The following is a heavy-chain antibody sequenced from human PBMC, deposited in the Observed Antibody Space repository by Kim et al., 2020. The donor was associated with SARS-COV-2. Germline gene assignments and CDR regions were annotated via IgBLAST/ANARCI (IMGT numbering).Heavy chain of an antibody. V-gene: IGHV3-15*01. J-gene: IGHJ6*02. Sequence: GGSLRLSCAASGFTFSNAWMSWVRQAPGKGLEWVGRIKSKTDGGTTDYAAPVKGRFTISRDDSKNTLYLQMNSLKTEDTAVYYCTTDLYSSSWYGVYYYGMDVWGQGTTVTVSS. D-gene: IGHD6-13*01. CDR1: GFTFSNAW. CDR3: TTDLYSSSWYGVYYYGMDV. CDR2: IKSKTDGGTT.